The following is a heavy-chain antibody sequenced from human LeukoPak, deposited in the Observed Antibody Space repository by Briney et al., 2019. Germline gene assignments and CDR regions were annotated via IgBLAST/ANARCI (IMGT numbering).Heavy chain of an antibody. V-gene: IGHV4-61*01. CDR1: GGSVSSGSYY. D-gene: IGHD3-10*01. CDR2: IYYSGST. J-gene: IGHJ4*02. CDR3: ARDNYGSGSYSMIDY. Sequence: SETLSLTCTVSGGSVSSGSYYWSWIRQPPGKGLEWIGYIYYSGSTNYNPSLKSRVTISVDTSKNQFSLKLSSVTAADTAVYYCARDNYGSGSYSMIDYWGQGTLVTVSS.